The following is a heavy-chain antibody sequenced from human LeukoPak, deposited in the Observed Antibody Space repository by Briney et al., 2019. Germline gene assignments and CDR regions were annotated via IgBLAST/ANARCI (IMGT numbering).Heavy chain of an antibody. CDR2: IRAGGART. CDR1: GFTFSNYA. Sequence: GGSLRLSCAGSGFTFSNYAMSWVRQAPGKGLEWVSSIRAGGARTYYAQSVMGRFTVSRDDSKNTLYLQMNSLRAEDTAVYYCARDAYCGGDCYSGYYYGMDVWGQGTTVTVPS. J-gene: IGHJ6*02. D-gene: IGHD2-21*02. CDR3: ARDAYCGGDCYSGYYYGMDV. V-gene: IGHV3-23*01.